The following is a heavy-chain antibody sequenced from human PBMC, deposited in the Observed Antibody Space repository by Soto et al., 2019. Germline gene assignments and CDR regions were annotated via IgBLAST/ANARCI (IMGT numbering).Heavy chain of an antibody. D-gene: IGHD3-3*01. CDR2: ISTYNDDT. V-gene: IGHV1-18*01. CDR1: GYTFSNYG. J-gene: IGHJ1*01. Sequence: QVQLVQSGTEVKKPGASVKVSCKASGYTFSNYGLTWVRQAPGQGLEWMGWISTYNDDTNYAQNLQGRVTMTTDTSTITAYMELRSLRSDDTAVYYCARSDTYDFWSGERYFQHWGQGTLVTVSS. CDR3: ARSDTYDFWSGERYFQH.